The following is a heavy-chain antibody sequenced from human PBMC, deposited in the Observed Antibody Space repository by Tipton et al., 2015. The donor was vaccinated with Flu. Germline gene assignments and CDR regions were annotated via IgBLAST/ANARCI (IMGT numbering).Heavy chain of an antibody. V-gene: IGHV5-51*03. CDR2: IYPGDSDA. J-gene: IGHJ4*02. CDR1: GYSFTNFW. CDR3: VRPTYYDSRGNKRWVRFDY. Sequence: VQLVQSGAEVKKPGESLKISCKGSGYSFTNFWIGWVRQMPGKGLEWMGIIYPGDSDARYTPSFQGQVTFSADKSISTAYLQWNSLKASDTAIYYCVRPTYYDSRGNKRWVRFDYRGQGTLVTVSS. D-gene: IGHD3-22*01.